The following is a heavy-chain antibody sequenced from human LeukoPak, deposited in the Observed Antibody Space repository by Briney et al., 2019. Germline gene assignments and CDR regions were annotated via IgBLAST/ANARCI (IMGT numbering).Heavy chain of an antibody. D-gene: IGHD1-1*01. Sequence: SVKVSCKASGFTFTSSAVQWVRQARGQRLEWIGWIVVGSGNTNYAQKFQGRVTITRNTSISTAYMELSSLRSEDTAVYYCARDLRYPGPNWFDPWGQGTLVTVSS. J-gene: IGHJ5*02. V-gene: IGHV1-58*01. CDR1: GFTFTSSA. CDR3: ARDLRYPGPNWFDP. CDR2: IVVGSGNT.